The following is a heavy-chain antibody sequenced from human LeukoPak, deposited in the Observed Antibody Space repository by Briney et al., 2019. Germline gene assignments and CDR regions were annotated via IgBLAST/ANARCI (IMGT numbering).Heavy chain of an antibody. V-gene: IGHV4-4*02. Sequence: SGTLSLTCAVSGGSISSSNWWSWVRQPPGKGLEWIGEIYHSGSTNYNPSLKSRVTISVDKSKNQFSLKLSSVTAADTAVYYCARRGYYYDSSGTPTHFFDIWGQGTMVTVSS. J-gene: IGHJ3*02. D-gene: IGHD3-22*01. CDR1: GGSISSSNW. CDR2: IYHSGST. CDR3: ARRGYYYDSSGTPTHFFDI.